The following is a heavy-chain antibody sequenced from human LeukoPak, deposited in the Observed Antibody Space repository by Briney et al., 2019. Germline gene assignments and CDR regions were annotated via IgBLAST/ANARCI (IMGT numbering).Heavy chain of an antibody. CDR3: ATYTNWVAGDV. Sequence: GGSLRLSCAASGFTFSESWMSWVRQAPGQGLEWVAAIKEDGSEKDYVDSVKGRFTISRDNAKNSLYLQMNSLRAEDTAVYYCATYTNWVAGDVWGQGATVSVSS. D-gene: IGHD1-1*01. V-gene: IGHV3-7*01. CDR2: IKEDGSEK. CDR1: GFTFSESW. J-gene: IGHJ6*02.